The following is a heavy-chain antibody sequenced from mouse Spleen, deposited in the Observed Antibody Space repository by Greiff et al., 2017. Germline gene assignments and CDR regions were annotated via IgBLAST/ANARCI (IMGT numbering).Heavy chain of an antibody. D-gene: IGHD2-5*01. CDR1: GFSLTSYG. V-gene: IGHV2-2*01. Sequence: QVHVKQSGPGLVQPSQSLSITCTVSGFSLTSYGVHWVRQSPGKGLEWLGVIWSGGSTDYNAAFISRLSISKDNSKSQVFFKMNSLQADDTAIYYCARNSWYSKAYAMDYWGQGTSVTVSS. CDR2: IWSGGST. J-gene: IGHJ4*01. CDR3: ARNSWYSKAYAMDY.